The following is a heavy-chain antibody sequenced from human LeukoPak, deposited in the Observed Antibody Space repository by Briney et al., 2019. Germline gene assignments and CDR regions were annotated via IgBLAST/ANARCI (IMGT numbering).Heavy chain of an antibody. Sequence: GASVKVSCKASGYTVTGYYMHWVRQAPGQGLEWMGWINPNSGGTNYAQKFQGRVTMTRDTSISTAYMELSRLRSDDTAVYYCARASAGYSSSWYVGWGQGTLVTVSS. J-gene: IGHJ4*02. CDR2: INPNSGGT. V-gene: IGHV1-2*02. CDR1: GYTVTGYY. CDR3: ARASAGYSSSWYVG. D-gene: IGHD6-13*01.